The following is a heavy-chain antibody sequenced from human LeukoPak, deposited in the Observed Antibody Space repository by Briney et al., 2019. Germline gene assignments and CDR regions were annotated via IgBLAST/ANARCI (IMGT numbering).Heavy chain of an antibody. CDR1: EFTFRTYA. CDR3: AKDYPECTGTTCSGEAFFDY. Sequence: GGSLRLSCAASEFTFRTYAMSWVRQAPGKGLEWVSGISGGGGNTNYADSVKGRFTISRDNSKNTLYLQMNSLRAEDTAVYYCAKDYPECTGTTCSGEAFFDYWGQGTLVTVSS. CDR2: ISGGGGNT. D-gene: IGHD2-2*01. J-gene: IGHJ4*02. V-gene: IGHV3-23*01.